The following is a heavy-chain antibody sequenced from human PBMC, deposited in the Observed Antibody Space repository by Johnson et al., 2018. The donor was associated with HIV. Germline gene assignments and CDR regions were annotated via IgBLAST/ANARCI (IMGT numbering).Heavy chain of an antibody. V-gene: IGHV3-30*04. D-gene: IGHD3-16*01. CDR3: ARMGGHHGFDI. Sequence: QMQLVESGGGVVQPGRSLRLSCAASGFTFGSYAMHWVRQAPGKGLEWVAVISYDGSNKYYADSVKGRFTISRDNSKNTLYLQMNSLTAEDTALYYCARMGGHHGFDIWGQGTMVTVSS. CDR1: GFTFGSYA. CDR2: ISYDGSNK. J-gene: IGHJ3*02.